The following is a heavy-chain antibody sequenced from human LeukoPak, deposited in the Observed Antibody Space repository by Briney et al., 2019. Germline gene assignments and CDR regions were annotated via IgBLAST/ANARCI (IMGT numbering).Heavy chain of an antibody. J-gene: IGHJ6*02. Sequence: GGSLRLSCAASGFTFSSYGMHWVRQAPGKGLEWVAVIWYDGSNKYYADSVKGRFTISRDNSKNTLYLQMNSLSAEDTAVYYCARATYYYDTSGYYSYYYGMDVWGQGTTVTVSS. D-gene: IGHD3-22*01. V-gene: IGHV3-33*01. CDR3: ARATYYYDTSGYYSYYYGMDV. CDR2: IWYDGSNK. CDR1: GFTFSSYG.